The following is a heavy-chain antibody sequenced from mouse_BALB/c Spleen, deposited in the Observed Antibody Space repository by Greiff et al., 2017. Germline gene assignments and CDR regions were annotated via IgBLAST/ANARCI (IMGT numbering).Heavy chain of an antibody. J-gene: IGHJ3*01. CDR1: GFTFSSYT. Sequence: EVKLVESGGGLVQPGGSLKLSCAASGFTFSSYTMSWVRQTPEKGLEWVAYISNGGGSTYYPDTVKGRFTISRDNAKNTLYLQMSSLKSEDTAMYYCAKGAGTFAYWGQGTLVTVSA. CDR2: ISNGGGST. V-gene: IGHV5-12-2*01. D-gene: IGHD4-1*01. CDR3: AKGAGTFAY.